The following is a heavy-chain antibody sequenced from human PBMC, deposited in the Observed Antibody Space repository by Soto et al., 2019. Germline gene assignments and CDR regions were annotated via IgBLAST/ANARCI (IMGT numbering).Heavy chain of an antibody. Sequence: QVQLQQWGAGLLKPSETLSLTCAVYSGSFSGYYWSWIRQSPGKGLEWIGEITHRGFTNYNPSLKSRVTMSADTSMNHFSLNLTSVTAADTAVYYCARFPFSTSSWSNPRYFDSWGQGTLVTVSS. D-gene: IGHD6-13*01. CDR2: ITHRGFT. CDR1: SGSFSGYY. CDR3: ARFPFSTSSWSNPRYFDS. V-gene: IGHV4-34*01. J-gene: IGHJ4*02.